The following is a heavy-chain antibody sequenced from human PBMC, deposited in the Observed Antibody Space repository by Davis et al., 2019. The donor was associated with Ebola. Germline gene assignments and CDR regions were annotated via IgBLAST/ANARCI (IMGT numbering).Heavy chain of an antibody. D-gene: IGHD2-2*01. CDR2: IYHSGST. CDR1: GGSISSSNW. Sequence: MPSETLSLTCAVSGGSISSSNWWNWVRQPPGKGLEWIGEIYHSGSTNYNSSLKSRVTISVDKSKNQFSLKLSSVTAADTAVYYCARATLAHCSRASCQDYWFDPWGQGTLVTVSS. V-gene: IGHV4-4*02. CDR3: ARATLAHCSRASCQDYWFDP. J-gene: IGHJ5*02.